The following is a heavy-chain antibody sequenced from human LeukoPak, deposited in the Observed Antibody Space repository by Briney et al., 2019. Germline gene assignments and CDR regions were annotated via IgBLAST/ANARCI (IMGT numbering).Heavy chain of an antibody. V-gene: IGHV1-69*06. D-gene: IGHD2-15*01. J-gene: IGHJ4*02. CDR1: RGTFSRYA. CDR2: IIPIFGTA. CDR3: ARGGPGYCSGGSCYHY. Sequence: ASVKVSCKASRGTFSRYAISWVRQAPGQGLEWMGGIIPIFGTANYAQKFQGRVTITADKSTSTAYMELSSLRSEDTAVYYCARGGPGYCSGGSCYHYWGQGTLVTVSS.